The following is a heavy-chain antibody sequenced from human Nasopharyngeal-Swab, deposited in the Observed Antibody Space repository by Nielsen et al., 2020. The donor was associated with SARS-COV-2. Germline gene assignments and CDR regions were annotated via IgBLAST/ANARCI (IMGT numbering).Heavy chain of an antibody. Sequence: GGSLRLSCVASGFTFSDYGMSWVRQAPAKGLEWVASIKQDGSEKNYVDFVKGRFTISRDNAKNSLFLQMDSLRTEDTAFYYCARVGGRDSPMGSWGQGTLVTVSS. CDR2: IKQDGSEK. D-gene: IGHD3-10*01. CDR1: GFTFSDYG. CDR3: ARVGGRDSPMGS. V-gene: IGHV3-7*01. J-gene: IGHJ4*02.